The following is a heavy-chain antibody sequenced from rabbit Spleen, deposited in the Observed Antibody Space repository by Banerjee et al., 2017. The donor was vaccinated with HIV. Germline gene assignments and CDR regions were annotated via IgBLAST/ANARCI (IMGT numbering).Heavy chain of an antibody. Sequence: LMEYGGDLVQPGASLTLTCTASGFDFSNYNFMCWVRQAPGKGLEWIACIDTGSRDFTYYASWAKGRFTISKSSSTTVTLQMTSLTVADMATYFCARDTGSSFSTYGMDLWGPGTLVTVS. CDR1: GFDFSNYNF. V-gene: IGHV1S40*01. D-gene: IGHD8-1*01. CDR3: ARDTGSSFSTYGMDL. CDR2: IDTGSRDFT. J-gene: IGHJ6*01.